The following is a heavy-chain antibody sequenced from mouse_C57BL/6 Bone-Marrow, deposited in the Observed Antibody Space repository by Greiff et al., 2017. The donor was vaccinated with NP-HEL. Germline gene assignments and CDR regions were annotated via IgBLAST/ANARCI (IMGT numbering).Heavy chain of an antibody. CDR3: ARWYYGSSYNWFAY. CDR1: GYTFTSYW. J-gene: IGHJ3*01. Sequence: VQLQQPGAELVKPGASVKLSCKASGYTFTSYWMHWVKQRPGPGLEWIGMIHPNSGSTNYNAKFKSHATLTVDKYSSTAYMQLSSLTSEVSAVYYCARWYYGSSYNWFAYWGQGTLVTVSA. V-gene: IGHV1-64*01. CDR2: IHPNSGST. D-gene: IGHD1-1*01.